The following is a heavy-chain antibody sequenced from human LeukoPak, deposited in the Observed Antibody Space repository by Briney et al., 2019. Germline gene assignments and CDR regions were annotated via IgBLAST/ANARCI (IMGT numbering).Heavy chain of an antibody. CDR1: GFIFSSYW. J-gene: IGHJ4*02. V-gene: IGHV3-7*04. Sequence: TGGSLRLSCAASGFIFSSYWMSWVRQAPGKGLEWVANIKQDGSEKYYVDSVRGRFTISRDNAKNSLYLQMNSLRAEDTAIYYCTRVGYIDEGIDYWGQGTLVTVSS. D-gene: IGHD5-24*01. CDR2: IKQDGSEK. CDR3: TRVGYIDEGIDY.